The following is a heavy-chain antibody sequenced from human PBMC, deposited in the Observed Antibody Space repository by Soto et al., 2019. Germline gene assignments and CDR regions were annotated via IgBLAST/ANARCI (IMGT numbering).Heavy chain of an antibody. CDR3: ARGDYYGSGSPDYYGMDV. Sequence: GGSLRLSCAASGFTFSSYDMHWVRQATGKGLEWVSAIGTAGDTYYPGSVKGRFTISRENAKNSLYLQMNSLRAEDTAVYYCARGDYYGSGSPDYYGMDVWGQGTTVTVSS. CDR2: IGTAGDT. D-gene: IGHD3-10*01. V-gene: IGHV3-13*01. J-gene: IGHJ6*02. CDR1: GFTFSSYD.